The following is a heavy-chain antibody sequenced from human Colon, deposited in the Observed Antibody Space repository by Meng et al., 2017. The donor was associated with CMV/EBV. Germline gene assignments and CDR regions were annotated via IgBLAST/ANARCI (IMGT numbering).Heavy chain of an antibody. V-gene: IGHV3-23*03. CDR3: AKDDSNYGYYYGMDV. CDR1: GFTFSTYE. Sequence: GESLKISCATSGFTFSTYEMSWVRQAPGKGLEWVSVIYSGGSSTYYADSVKGRFTISRDNSKNTLYLQMNSLRAEDTAVYYCAKDDSNYGYYYGMDVWGQGTTVTVSS. D-gene: IGHD4-11*01. J-gene: IGHJ6*02. CDR2: IYSGGSST.